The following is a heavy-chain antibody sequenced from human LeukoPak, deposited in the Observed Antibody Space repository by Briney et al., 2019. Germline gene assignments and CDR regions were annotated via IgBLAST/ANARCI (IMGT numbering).Heavy chain of an antibody. CDR1: GGSISSGSYY. V-gene: IGHV4-61*02. CDR3: AREGRYCSGGSCPIDY. CDR2: IYTSGST. Sequence: SETLSLTCTVSGGSISSGSYYWSWIRQPAGKGLEWIGRIYTSGSTNYNPPLKSRVTISVDTSKNQFSLKLSSVTAADTAVYYCAREGRYCSGGSCPIDYWGQGTLVTVSS. D-gene: IGHD2-15*01. J-gene: IGHJ4*02.